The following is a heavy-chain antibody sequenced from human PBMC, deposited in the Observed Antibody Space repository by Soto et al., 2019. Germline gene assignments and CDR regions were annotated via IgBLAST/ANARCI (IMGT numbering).Heavy chain of an antibody. CDR3: ARGPRGRNGDIVVVPAAMEPLHYYYYGMDV. V-gene: IGHV3-30-3*02. Sequence: PGGSLRLSCAASVFTFSSYAMHWVRQAPGKGLEWVAVISYDGSNKYYADSVKGRFTISRDNSKNTLYLQMNSLRAEDTAVYYCARGPRGRNGDIVVVPAAMEPLHYYYYGMDVWGQGTTVTVSS. CDR2: ISYDGSNK. D-gene: IGHD2-2*01. J-gene: IGHJ6*02. CDR1: VFTFSSYA.